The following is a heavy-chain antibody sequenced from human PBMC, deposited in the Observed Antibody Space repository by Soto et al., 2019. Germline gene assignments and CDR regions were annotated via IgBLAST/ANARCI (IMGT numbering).Heavy chain of an antibody. CDR1: GFTFSNYG. CDR2: IWYDGNNK. Sequence: GGSLRLSCAASGFTFSNYGMHWVRQAPGKGLEWVAVIWYDGNNKYYADSVKGRFTISRDNSNNTLYVQMTSLRAEDTAVYYCARGLHFLFDYWGQGTLVTVSS. D-gene: IGHD3-3*02. J-gene: IGHJ4*02. V-gene: IGHV3-33*01. CDR3: ARGLHFLFDY.